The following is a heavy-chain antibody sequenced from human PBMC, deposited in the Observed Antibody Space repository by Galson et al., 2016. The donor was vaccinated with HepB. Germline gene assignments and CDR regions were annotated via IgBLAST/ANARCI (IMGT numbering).Heavy chain of an antibody. J-gene: IGHJ4*02. Sequence: SLRLSCAASGFTFSSYGIHWVRQAPGKGLEWVAVISYDGSNKKYADSVKGRFIISRDNSKNTLYLQMNSLRAEDTAVYYCAKVGDKYYFDYWGQGTLVTVSS. V-gene: IGHV3-30*18. CDR2: ISYDGSNK. D-gene: IGHD4-17*01. CDR1: GFTFSSYG. CDR3: AKVGDKYYFDY.